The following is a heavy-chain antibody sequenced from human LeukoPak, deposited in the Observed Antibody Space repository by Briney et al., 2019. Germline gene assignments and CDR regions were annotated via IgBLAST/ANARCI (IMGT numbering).Heavy chain of an antibody. CDR2: ISGSDSGT. J-gene: IGHJ4*02. Sequence: AGGSLRLSCEASGFTFSTYAMSWVRQPPGKGLQWVSGISGSDSGTYYTDSVKGRFTISRDNSKNTVYLEIDNLRAEDTAVYHCAKCMSGTGVCLNFDSWGQGILVTVSS. CDR3: AKCMSGTGVCLNFDS. V-gene: IGHV3-23*01. D-gene: IGHD2-8*02. CDR1: GFTFSTYA.